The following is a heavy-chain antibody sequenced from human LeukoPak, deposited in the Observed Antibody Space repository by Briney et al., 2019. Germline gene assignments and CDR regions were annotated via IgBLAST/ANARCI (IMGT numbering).Heavy chain of an antibody. CDR2: IYHSGST. CDR1: GGSISSDGYC. D-gene: IGHD1-26*01. V-gene: IGHV4-30-2*01. J-gene: IGHJ4*02. CDR3: ARDWDSVGAQFDY. Sequence: PSETLSLTCTVSGGSISSDGYCWSWIRQPPGKGLEWIGYIYHSGSTYYNPSLKSRVTISVDRSKNQFSLKLSSVTAADTAVYYCARDWDSVGAQFDYWGQGTLVTVSS.